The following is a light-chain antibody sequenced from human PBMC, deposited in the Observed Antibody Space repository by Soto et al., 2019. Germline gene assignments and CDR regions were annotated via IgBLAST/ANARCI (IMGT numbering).Light chain of an antibody. CDR2: RAS. CDR1: QSVSSY. V-gene: IGKV3-15*01. Sequence: EIVMTKSPATLSVSPWGRATLSCRASQSVSSYLAWYQQRPGQPPRLLIYRASTRATGIPARFSGSRSGTEFSLTISSLQAEDFAVYNCQQYNTWPPRYTFGQGTKLEI. J-gene: IGKJ2*01. CDR3: QQYNTWPPRYT.